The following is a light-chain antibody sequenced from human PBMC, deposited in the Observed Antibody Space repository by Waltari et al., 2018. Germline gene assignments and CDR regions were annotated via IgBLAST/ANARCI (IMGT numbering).Light chain of an antibody. V-gene: IGLV2-14*03. CDR2: DVS. CDR3: SSYTTSSTRL. Sequence: QSVLTQPASVFGSPGQSITISCTGTSSDVGGYNYVSWYQQHPGKAPKLMIYDVSNRPSGVSNRFSGSKSGNTASLTISGLQAEDEADYYCSSYTTSSTRLFGGGTKVTVL. CDR1: SSDVGGYNY. J-gene: IGLJ2*01.